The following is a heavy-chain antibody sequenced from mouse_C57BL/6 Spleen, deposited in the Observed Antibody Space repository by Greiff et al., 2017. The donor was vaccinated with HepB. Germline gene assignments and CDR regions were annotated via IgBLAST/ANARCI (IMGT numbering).Heavy chain of an antibody. CDR3: TGPIITTVVRGYFDV. CDR1: GFTFSNYW. D-gene: IGHD1-1*01. Sequence: EVKVEESGGGLVQPGGSMKLSCVASGFTFSNYWMNWVRQSPEKGLEWVAQIRLKSDNYATHYAESVKGRFTISRDDSKSSVYLQMNNLRAEDTGIYYCTGPIITTVVRGYFDVWGTGTTVTVSS. J-gene: IGHJ1*03. V-gene: IGHV6-3*01. CDR2: IRLKSDNYAT.